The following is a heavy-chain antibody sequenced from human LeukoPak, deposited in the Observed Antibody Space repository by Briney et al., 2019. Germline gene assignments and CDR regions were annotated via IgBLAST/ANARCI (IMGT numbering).Heavy chain of an antibody. V-gene: IGHV3-23*01. CDR1: GFTFSDYY. D-gene: IGHD6-13*01. CDR3: AKAPRAAAGTYNGMDV. J-gene: IGHJ6*02. CDR2: ISGSGGST. Sequence: GGSLRLSCSASGFTFSDYYMAWIRQAPGKGLEWVSAISGSGGSTYYADSVKGRFTISRDNSKNTLYLQMNSLRAEDTAVYYCAKAPRAAAGTYNGMDVWGQGTTVTVSS.